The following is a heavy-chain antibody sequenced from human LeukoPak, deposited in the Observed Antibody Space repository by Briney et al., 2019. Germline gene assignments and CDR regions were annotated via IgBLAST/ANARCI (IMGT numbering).Heavy chain of an antibody. D-gene: IGHD3-10*01. CDR3: ARVGAGVYYYYYMDV. J-gene: IGHJ6*03. CDR2: IYYSGST. V-gene: IGHV4-31*03. CDR1: GGSISSGGYY. Sequence: SQTLSLTCTVSGGSISSGGYYWSWIRQHPGKGLEWIGYIYYSGSTYYNPSLKSRVTILVDTSKNQFSLKLSSVTAADTAVYYCARVGAGVYYYYYMDVWGKGTTVTVSS.